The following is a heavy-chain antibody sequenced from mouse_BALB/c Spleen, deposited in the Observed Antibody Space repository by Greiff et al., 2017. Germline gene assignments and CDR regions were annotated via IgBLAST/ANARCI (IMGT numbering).Heavy chain of an antibody. CDR1: GFTFSSYT. CDR2: ISNGGGST. V-gene: IGHV5-12-2*01. D-gene: IGHD1-1*01. Sequence: EVKLVESGGGLVQPGGSLKLSCAASGFTFSSYTMSWVRQTPEKRLEWVAYISNGGGSTYYPDTVKGRFTISRDNAKNTLYLQMSSLKSEDTAMYYCARHRGSSYWFAYWGQGTLVTVSA. CDR3: ARHRGSSYWFAY. J-gene: IGHJ3*01.